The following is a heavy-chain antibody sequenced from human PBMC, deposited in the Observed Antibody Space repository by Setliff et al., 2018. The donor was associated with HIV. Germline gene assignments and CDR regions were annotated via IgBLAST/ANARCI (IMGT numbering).Heavy chain of an antibody. D-gene: IGHD2-21*02. CDR3: TRHILAYCAGDCYPLDY. Sequence: GESLKISCKGSGSSFTSYWIAWVRQMPGKGLEWMGIIYPGDSHTRYSPSFQGQVTFSADKSISTAYLQWSSLKASDTAIYYCTRHILAYCAGDCYPLDYWGQGTLVTVS. CDR1: GSSFTSYW. CDR2: IYPGDSHT. J-gene: IGHJ4*02. V-gene: IGHV5-51*01.